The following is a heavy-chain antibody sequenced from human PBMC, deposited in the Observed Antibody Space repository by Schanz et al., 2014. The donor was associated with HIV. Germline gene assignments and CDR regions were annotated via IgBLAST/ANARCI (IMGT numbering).Heavy chain of an antibody. CDR2: ISYDGSNK. CDR3: ATSQGIMVATDFDY. J-gene: IGHJ4*02. CDR1: GFTFSSDG. V-gene: IGHV3-30*03. Sequence: QVQLVESGGGLVQPGRSLRLSCAASGFTFSSDGMHWVRQAPGKGLEWVAFISYDGSNKYYADSVKGRFTISRDNSKNTLYLQMNSLRAEDTAVYYCATSQGIMVATDFDYWGQGTLVTVSS. D-gene: IGHD5-12*01.